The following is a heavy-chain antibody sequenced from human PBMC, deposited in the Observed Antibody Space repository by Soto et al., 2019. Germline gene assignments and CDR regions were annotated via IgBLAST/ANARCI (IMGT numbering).Heavy chain of an antibody. CDR3: ARERIQLWPPRYYGMDV. J-gene: IGHJ6*02. Sequence: GGSLRLSCAASGFTFSSYWMHWVRQAPGKGLVWVSRINSDGSSTSYADSVKGRFTISRDNAKNTLYLQMNSLRAEDTAVYYCARERIQLWPPRYYGMDVRGQGTTVTVSS. D-gene: IGHD5-18*01. V-gene: IGHV3-74*01. CDR1: GFTFSSYW. CDR2: INSDGSST.